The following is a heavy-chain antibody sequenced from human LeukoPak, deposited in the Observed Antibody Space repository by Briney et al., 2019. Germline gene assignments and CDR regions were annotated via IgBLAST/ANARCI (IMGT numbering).Heavy chain of an antibody. D-gene: IGHD1-26*01. Sequence: GASVKVPCKASGYTFTGYYMHWVRQAPGQGLEWMGWINPNSGGTNYAQKFQGRVTMTRDTSISTAYMELSRLRSDDTAVYYCARVRWELLRPFASWGQGPWSPSPQ. CDR2: INPNSGGT. CDR3: ARVRWELLRPFAS. J-gene: IGHJ4*02. CDR1: GYTFTGYY. V-gene: IGHV1-2*02.